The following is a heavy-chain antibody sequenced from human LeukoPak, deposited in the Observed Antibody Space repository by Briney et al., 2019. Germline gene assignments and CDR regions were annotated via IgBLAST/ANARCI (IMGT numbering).Heavy chain of an antibody. J-gene: IGHJ4*02. Sequence: PGGSLRLSCAASGFTFNFTFSDYYMNWIRQAPGKGLEWVSAISGSGGSTYYADSVKGRFTISRDNSKNTLYLQMNSLRAEDTAVYYCARKGGRNSPLGYWGQGTLVTVSS. V-gene: IGHV3-23*01. CDR3: ARKGGRNSPLGY. CDR1: GFTFNFTFSDYY. D-gene: IGHD4-23*01. CDR2: ISGSGGST.